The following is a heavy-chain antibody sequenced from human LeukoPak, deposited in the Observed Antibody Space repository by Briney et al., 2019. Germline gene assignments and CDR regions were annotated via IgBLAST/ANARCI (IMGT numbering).Heavy chain of an antibody. CDR3: ARVLRWNYVEDAFDI. V-gene: IGHV1-2*02. CDR1: GYTFTGYY. CDR2: ITPNSGGT. Sequence: ASVKVSCKASGYTFTGYYIDWVRQAPGQGLEWMGWITPNSGGTKYGQKFQGRATMTRDTSISTAYMELSSLRSDDTAVYYCARVLRWNYVEDAFDIWGQGTMVTVSS. J-gene: IGHJ3*02. D-gene: IGHD1-7*01.